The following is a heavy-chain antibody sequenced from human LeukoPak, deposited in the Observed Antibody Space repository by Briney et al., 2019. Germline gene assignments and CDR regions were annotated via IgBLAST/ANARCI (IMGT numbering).Heavy chain of an antibody. CDR1: GSTFSSYG. Sequence: GGSLRLSCAASGSTFSSYGMHWVRQAPGKGLEWVAVISYDGSNKYYADSVKGRFTISRDNSKNTLYLQMNSLRAEDTAVYYCAKDLIAAAGTENYWGQGTLVTVSS. V-gene: IGHV3-30*18. CDR2: ISYDGSNK. J-gene: IGHJ4*02. CDR3: AKDLIAAAGTENY. D-gene: IGHD6-13*01.